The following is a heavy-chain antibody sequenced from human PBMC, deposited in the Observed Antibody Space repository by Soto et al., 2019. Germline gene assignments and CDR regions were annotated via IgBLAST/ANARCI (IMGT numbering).Heavy chain of an antibody. J-gene: IGHJ6*03. Sequence: VQLVESGGGLVKPGGSLRLTCAASGFTFSSYSMNWVRQAPGKGLEWVSSISSSSAYIYYADSVKGRFTISRDNAKNSLYLQMNSLRAEDTALYYCARFRTSVISYYYMDVCGKGTTVTVSS. CDR2: ISSSSAYI. CDR1: GFTFSSYS. V-gene: IGHV3-21*01. CDR3: ARFRTSVISYYYMDV. D-gene: IGHD3-16*02.